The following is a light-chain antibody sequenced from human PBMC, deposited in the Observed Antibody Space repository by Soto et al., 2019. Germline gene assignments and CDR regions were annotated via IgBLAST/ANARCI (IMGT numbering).Light chain of an antibody. CDR1: SSDVGGYNY. Sequence: QSVLTQPPSASGSPGQSVTISCTGSSSDVGGYNYVSWYQQHPGKAPKLVIYEVRKRPSGVPDRFSGSKSGNTASLTVSGLQAEDEADYYCQSYDSSLSGFYVFGTGTKVTVL. CDR3: QSYDSSLSGFYV. J-gene: IGLJ1*01. V-gene: IGLV2-8*01. CDR2: EVR.